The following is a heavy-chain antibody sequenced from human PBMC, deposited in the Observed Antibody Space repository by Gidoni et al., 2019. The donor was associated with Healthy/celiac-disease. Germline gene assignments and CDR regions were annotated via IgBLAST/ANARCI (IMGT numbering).Heavy chain of an antibody. CDR3: ARARGDFDYYYGMDV. CDR1: GGSISSYY. V-gene: IGHV4-59*01. D-gene: IGHD2-21*02. CDR2: IYYSGST. Sequence: QVQLQESGPGLVKPSETLSLTCTVSGGSISSYYWSWIRQPPGKGLEWIGYIYYSGSTNYNPSLKSRVTISVDTSKNQFSLKLSSVTAADTAVYYCARARGDFDYYYGMDVWGQGTTVTVSS. J-gene: IGHJ6*02.